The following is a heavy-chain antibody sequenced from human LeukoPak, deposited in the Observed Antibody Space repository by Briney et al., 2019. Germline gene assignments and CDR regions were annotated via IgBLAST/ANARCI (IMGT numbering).Heavy chain of an antibody. D-gene: IGHD6-19*01. V-gene: IGHV4-39*01. CDR3: ARQGWSSASGYYFDY. CDR2: IYYSGST. J-gene: IGHJ4*02. Sequence: SETLSLTCRVSLCSISSSSYYWGWIRQPPGKGLEWVGTIYYSGSTYYNPSLKSRVTISVDTSKNQFSLKLSSVTAADTAVYYCARQGWSSASGYYFDYWGQGTLVTVSS. CDR1: LCSISSSSYY.